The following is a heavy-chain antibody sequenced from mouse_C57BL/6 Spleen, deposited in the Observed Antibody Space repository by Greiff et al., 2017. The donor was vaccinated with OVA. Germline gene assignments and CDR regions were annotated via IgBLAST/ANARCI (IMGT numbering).Heavy chain of an antibody. CDR3: ARIYYCYEAWFAY. CDR2: IYPVDSNT. V-gene: IGHV1-69*01. D-gene: IGHD2-2*01. CDR1: GYTFTSYW. Sequence: QVQLQQPGAELVMPGASVKLSCKASGYTFTSYWMHWVKQRPGQGLEWIGEIYPVDSNTNYNQKFKGKSTLTVDKSSSTAYMQLSSLTSEDSAVYYCARIYYCYEAWFAYWGQGTLVTVSA. J-gene: IGHJ3*01.